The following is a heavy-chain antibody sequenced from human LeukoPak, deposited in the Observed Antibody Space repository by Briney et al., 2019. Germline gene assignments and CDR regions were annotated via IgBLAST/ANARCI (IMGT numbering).Heavy chain of an antibody. J-gene: IGHJ5*02. V-gene: IGHV4-34*01. CDR2: INHSGST. CDR3: ARKAKAAAGKGRFDP. CDR1: GGSFSGYY. Sequence: SETLSLTCAVYGGSFSGYYWSWLRQPPGKGLEWIGEINHSGSTNYNPSLKSRVTISVDTSKNQFSLKLSSVTAADTAVYYCARKAKAAAGKGRFDPWDQGTLVTVSS. D-gene: IGHD6-13*01.